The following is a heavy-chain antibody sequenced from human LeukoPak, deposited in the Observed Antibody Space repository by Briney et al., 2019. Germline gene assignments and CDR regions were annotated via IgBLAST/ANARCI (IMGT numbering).Heavy chain of an antibody. J-gene: IGHJ4*02. CDR3: AKDRDILTGYLDY. D-gene: IGHD3-9*01. CDR2: ISYDGSNK. Sequence: WVRQAPGKGLEWVAVISYDGSNKYYVDSVKGRFTISKDNSKNTLYLQMNSLRAEDTAVYYCAKDRDILTGYLDYWGQGTLVTVSS. V-gene: IGHV3-30*18.